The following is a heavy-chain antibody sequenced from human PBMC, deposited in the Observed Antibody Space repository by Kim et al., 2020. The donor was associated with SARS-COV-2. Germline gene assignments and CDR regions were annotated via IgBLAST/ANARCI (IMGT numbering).Heavy chain of an antibody. D-gene: IGHD3-22*01. CDR3: TSGPYYYDSAAYYHDY. CDR1: GLNFGDYA. CDR2: IRNKRYGETT. J-gene: IGHJ4*02. Sequence: GGSLRLSCTTSGLNFGDYAMSWFRQAPGKGLEWVAFIRNKRYGETTEYAASVKGRFTISRDDSKRVAYLQMNGLKTEDTAVYYCTSGPYYYDSAAYYHDYWGQGTLATVSS. V-gene: IGHV3-49*03.